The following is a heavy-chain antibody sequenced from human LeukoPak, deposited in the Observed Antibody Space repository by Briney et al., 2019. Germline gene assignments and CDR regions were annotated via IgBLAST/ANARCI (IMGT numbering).Heavy chain of an antibody. Sequence: GGSLRLSCAASGFTFSSYAMSWVRQAPGKGLEWVSAISGSGGSTYYADSVKGRFTISRDNSRNTLYLQMNSLRAEDTAVYYCAKDPADYYGSGSYPLDYWGQGTLVTVSS. D-gene: IGHD3-10*01. CDR2: ISGSGGST. V-gene: IGHV3-23*01. J-gene: IGHJ4*02. CDR1: GFTFSSYA. CDR3: AKDPADYYGSGSYPLDY.